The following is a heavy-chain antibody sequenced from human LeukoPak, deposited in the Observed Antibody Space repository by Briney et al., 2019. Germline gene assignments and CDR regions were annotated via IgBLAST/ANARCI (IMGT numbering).Heavy chain of an antibody. J-gene: IGHJ6*04. V-gene: IGHV1-18*01. CDR2: ISAYNGNT. Sequence: ASVKVSCKASGYTFTSYDINWVRQATGQGLEWMGWISAYNGNTNYAQKLQGRVTMTTDTSTSTAYMELRSLRSDDTAVYYCARFPYGSGIVDVWGKGTTVTVSS. CDR1: GYTFTSYD. CDR3: ARFPYGSGIVDV. D-gene: IGHD3-10*01.